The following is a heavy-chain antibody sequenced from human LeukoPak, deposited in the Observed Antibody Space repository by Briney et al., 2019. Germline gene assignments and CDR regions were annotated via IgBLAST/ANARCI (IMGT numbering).Heavy chain of an antibody. CDR2: ISYDGSNT. Sequence: GGSLRLSRAASGFTFISYVVHWVRQAPGRGLEWVALISYDGSNTYYADSVKGRFTIPIDNSKNTLYLQMNSLRAEDTAVYSCAKDTNLTSWYHSHGDYCGQGTLVTVSS. D-gene: IGHD6-13*01. V-gene: IGHV3-33*05. J-gene: IGHJ4*02. CDR3: AKDTNLTSWYHSHGDY. CDR1: GFTFISYV.